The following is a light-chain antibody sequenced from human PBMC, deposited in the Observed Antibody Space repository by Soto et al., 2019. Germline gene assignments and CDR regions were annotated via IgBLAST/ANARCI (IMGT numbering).Light chain of an antibody. V-gene: IGKV4-1*01. CDR3: QQYCSTPWP. Sequence: DIVLTQSPDSLAVSLGERATINCKSSQNILYSSNNKNYLAWYQQKPGQPPKLLTYWAATRQSGVPDRFSGSGSVTDFTLTSSSLRAEDGAFYYCQQYCSTPWPFAQGPEVQIK. J-gene: IGKJ1*01. CDR2: WAA. CDR1: QNILYSSNNKNY.